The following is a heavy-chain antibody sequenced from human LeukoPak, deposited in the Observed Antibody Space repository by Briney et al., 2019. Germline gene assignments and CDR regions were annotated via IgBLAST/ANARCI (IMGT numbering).Heavy chain of an antibody. CDR1: GYTFTTYG. Sequence: ATVKVSCKASGYTFTTYGISWVRQAPGQGVEWMGWISAYNGNTNYAQKFQGRVTMTTDTSTSTAYMELRSLRSDDTAVYYCARELSWNSMLSYSWGQGTLVTVSS. J-gene: IGHJ4*02. V-gene: IGHV1-18*01. CDR2: ISAYNGNT. CDR3: ARELSWNSMLSYS. D-gene: IGHD1-7*01.